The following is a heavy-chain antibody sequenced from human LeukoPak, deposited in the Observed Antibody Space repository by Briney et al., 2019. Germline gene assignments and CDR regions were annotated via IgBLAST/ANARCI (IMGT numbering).Heavy chain of an antibody. CDR2: IYYSGST. CDR3: ARAIAVAGLAWFDP. Sequence: PSETLSLTCTVSGGSISSYYWSWIRQPPGKGLEWIGYIYYSGSTNYNPSLKSRVTISVDTSKNQFSLKLGSVTAADTAVYYCARAIAVAGLAWFDPWGQGTLVTVSS. V-gene: IGHV4-59*01. CDR1: GGSISSYY. D-gene: IGHD6-19*01. J-gene: IGHJ5*02.